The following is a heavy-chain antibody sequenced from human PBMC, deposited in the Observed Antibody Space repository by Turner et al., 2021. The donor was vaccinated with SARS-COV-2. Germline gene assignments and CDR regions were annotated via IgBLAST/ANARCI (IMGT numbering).Heavy chain of an antibody. CDR1: GFTFSSYS. CDR2: ISSRISYI. Sequence: EVQLVESGGGLVKPGGSLRLSCAASGFTFSSYSMNWVRQAPGKGLECVSSISSRISYIYYADSVKGRFTISRDNAKNSLYLQMNSLRAEDTAVYYCARGDDFWRGYSSYGMDVWGQGTTVTVSS. CDR3: ARGDDFWRGYSSYGMDV. V-gene: IGHV3-21*01. D-gene: IGHD3-3*01. J-gene: IGHJ6*02.